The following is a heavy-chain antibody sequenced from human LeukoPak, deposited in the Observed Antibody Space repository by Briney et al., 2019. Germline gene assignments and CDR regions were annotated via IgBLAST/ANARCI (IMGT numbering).Heavy chain of an antibody. V-gene: IGHV4-34*01. Sequence: SETLSLTCAVYGGSFSGYYWSWIRQPPGKGLEWIGETNHSGSTNYNPSLKSRVTISVDTSKNQFSLKLSSVTAADTAVYYCAGLGYCSGGSCYSHSRYYYGMDVWGKGTTVTVSS. CDR1: GGSFSGYY. CDR3: AGLGYCSGGSCYSHSRYYYGMDV. CDR2: TNHSGST. J-gene: IGHJ6*04. D-gene: IGHD2-15*01.